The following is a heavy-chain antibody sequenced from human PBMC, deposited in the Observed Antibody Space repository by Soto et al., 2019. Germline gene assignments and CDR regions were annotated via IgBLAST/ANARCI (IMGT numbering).Heavy chain of an antibody. CDR1: GGSISSYY. CDR3: GGQQWPRGAFDI. J-gene: IGHJ3*02. D-gene: IGHD6-19*01. CDR2: ISTSGST. V-gene: IGHV4-4*07. Sequence: QVQLQESGPGLVKPSETLSLTCTVSGGSISSYYWSWIRQPAGKGLEWIGRISTSGSTNYNPSLKSRVTMSVDTSKNQFSLKLSSVTAADTAVYYCGGQQWPRGAFDIWGQGTMVTVSS.